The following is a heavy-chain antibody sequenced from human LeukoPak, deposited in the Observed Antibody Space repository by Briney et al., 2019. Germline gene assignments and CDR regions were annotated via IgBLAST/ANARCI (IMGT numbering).Heavy chain of an antibody. CDR3: ARAVGRLDY. CDR2: KYYGYKWYN. V-gene: IGHV6-1*01. D-gene: IGHD2-15*01. J-gene: IGHJ4*02. Sequence: SQTLSLTCAISGDTVCSNCAAWIWIGQSPSRGLEWMGRKYYGYKWYNDSAVSVKSRRTITPDTSKNQFSLQLNSVTPEDTAVYYCARAVGRLDYWGQGTLVTVSS. CDR1: GDTVCSNCAA.